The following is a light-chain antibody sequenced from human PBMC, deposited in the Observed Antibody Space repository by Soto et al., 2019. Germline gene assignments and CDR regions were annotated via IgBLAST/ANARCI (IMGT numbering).Light chain of an antibody. CDR3: QQYKDSYT. J-gene: IGKJ2*01. CDR1: QTISGW. CDR2: DAS. Sequence: DIQMTQSPSTLSASVGDRVTITCRASQTISGWLAWYQQKPGKAPKLLIFDASTLHSGVPSRFSGSESGTQFTHTISSLQPDDSGTYYCQQYKDSYTFGQGTKLQIK. V-gene: IGKV1-5*01.